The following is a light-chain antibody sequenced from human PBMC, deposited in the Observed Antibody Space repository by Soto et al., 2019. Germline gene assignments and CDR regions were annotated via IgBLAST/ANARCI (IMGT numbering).Light chain of an antibody. V-gene: IGKV1-5*03. CDR2: KAS. J-gene: IGKJ1*01. CDR3: QEDNSHWT. CDR1: QSINNW. Sequence: DIQMTQSPSTLSASVGDRVTLTCRASQSINNWLAWYQQKPGKAPKLLIYKASSLESGVPSRFSGSGSGTEFTLTISGLQPDDFATYYCQEDNSHWTFGQGTKVEI.